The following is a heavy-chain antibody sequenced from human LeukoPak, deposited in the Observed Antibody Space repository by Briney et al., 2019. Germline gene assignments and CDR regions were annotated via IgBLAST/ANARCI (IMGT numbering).Heavy chain of an antibody. D-gene: IGHD3-22*01. CDR1: GFIFSSYA. J-gene: IGHJ3*02. Sequence: PGGSLRLSCAASGFIFSSYATSWVRQASGKGLEWVSVIGGSGTSTYYADSVKGRFTISRDNSKNMLYLQMNSLRVEDTAIYYCAKVSVVAERNAFDIWGQGTMVTVSS. V-gene: IGHV3-23*01. CDR2: IGGSGTST. CDR3: AKVSVVAERNAFDI.